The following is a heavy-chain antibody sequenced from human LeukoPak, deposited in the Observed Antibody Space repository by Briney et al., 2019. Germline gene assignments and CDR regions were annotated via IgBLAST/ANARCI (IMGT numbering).Heavy chain of an antibody. Sequence: GGSLRLSCAASGFSFNSYSITWVRQAPGKGLEWVSSISSSGMYIYYADTMKGRFTISRDNAKNSASLQMTSLGAADTAVYYCARDRRELGFDYWGQGTLVTVSS. J-gene: IGHJ4*02. CDR1: GFSFNSYS. D-gene: IGHD1-26*01. CDR2: ISSSGMYI. CDR3: ARDRRELGFDY. V-gene: IGHV3-21*01.